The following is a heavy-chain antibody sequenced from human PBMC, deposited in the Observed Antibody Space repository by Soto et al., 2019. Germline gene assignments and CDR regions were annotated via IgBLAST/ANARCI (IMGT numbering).Heavy chain of an antibody. Sequence: PSETLSLTCTVSGGYISSYYLSWIRQPPGKGLEWIGYIYYSGSTNYNPSLKSRVTISVDTSKNQFSLKLSSVTAADTAVYYCARTAIFGVVIATNVLDVWGKGTTVTVSS. CDR1: GGYISSYY. D-gene: IGHD3-3*01. CDR3: ARTAIFGVVIATNVLDV. J-gene: IGHJ6*04. CDR2: IYYSGST. V-gene: IGHV4-59*01.